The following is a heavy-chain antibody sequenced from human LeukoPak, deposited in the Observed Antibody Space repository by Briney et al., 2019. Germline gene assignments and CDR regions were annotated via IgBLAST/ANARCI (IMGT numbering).Heavy chain of an antibody. CDR2: IYYSGRT. V-gene: IGHV4-39*01. D-gene: IGHD5-18*01. J-gene: IGHJ4*02. CDR1: GGSISSSSYY. CDR3: ARHVDTAMVYYFDY. Sequence: SVTLSLTCTVSGGSISSSSYYWGWIRQPPGKGLEWIGSIYYSGRTNYNPSLKSRVTISVDTSKNQFSLRLSSVTAADTAVYYCARHVDTAMVYYFDYWGQGTLVTVSS.